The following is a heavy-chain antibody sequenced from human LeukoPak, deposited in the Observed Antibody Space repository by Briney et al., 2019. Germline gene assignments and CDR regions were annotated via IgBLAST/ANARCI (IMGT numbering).Heavy chain of an antibody. V-gene: IGHV3-30*12. J-gene: IGHJ4*02. CDR1: GFTFTHYG. CDR2: ISYDGSNK. CDR3: AKDYPLDY. Sequence: PGGSLRLSCAASGFTFTHYGMHWVRQAPGKGLEWVAIISYDGSNKYYADSVKGRFTISRDNSKNTLYLQMNTLRAEDTAVYYCAKDYPLDYWGQGALVTVSS.